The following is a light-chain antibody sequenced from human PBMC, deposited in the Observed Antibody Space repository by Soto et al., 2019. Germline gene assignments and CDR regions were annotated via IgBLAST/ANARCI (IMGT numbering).Light chain of an antibody. CDR1: QDISNY. V-gene: IGKV1-16*01. CDR3: QHYGGMWA. CDR2: DAS. Sequence: DIQMTQSPPSLSVSVGDRVTITFQASQDISNYLHWFQQKPGKAPQVVIYDASSLESGVPSRFSGSGSGTEFILTINSLQPDDFATYCCQHYGGMWAFGQGTKVDIK. J-gene: IGKJ1*01.